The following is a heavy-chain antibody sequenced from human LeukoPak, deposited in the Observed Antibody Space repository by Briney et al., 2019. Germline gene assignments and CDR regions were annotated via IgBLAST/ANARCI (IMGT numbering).Heavy chain of an antibody. CDR1: GYTFTGYY. Sequence: ASVKVSCKASGYTFTGYYMHWVRQAPGQGREWMGWINPNRGGTKYAQKFQGRVTMTRDTSISTAYMELSRLRADDTAVYYCARGGGRHCSGGSCYSAVRIYFQHWGQGTLVTVSS. D-gene: IGHD2-15*01. V-gene: IGHV1-2*02. CDR2: INPNRGGT. CDR3: ARGGGRHCSGGSCYSAVRIYFQH. J-gene: IGHJ1*01.